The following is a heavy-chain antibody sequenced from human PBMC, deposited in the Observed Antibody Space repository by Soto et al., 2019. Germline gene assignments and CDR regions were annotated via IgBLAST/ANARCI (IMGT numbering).Heavy chain of an antibody. J-gene: IGHJ1*01. CDR1: GYTFTSYD. V-gene: IGHV1-8*01. CDR2: MNPNSGNT. CDR3: ARGRMGDYSSSWYWSRADFQH. Sequence: GASVKVSCKASGYTFTSYDINWVRQATGQGLEWMGWMNPNSGNTGYAQKFQGRVTMTRNTSISTAYMELSSLRSEDTAVYYCARGRMGDYSSSWYWSRADFQHWGQGTLVTVSS. D-gene: IGHD6-13*01.